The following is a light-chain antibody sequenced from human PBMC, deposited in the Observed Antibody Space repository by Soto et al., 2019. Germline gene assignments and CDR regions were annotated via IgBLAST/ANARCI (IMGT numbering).Light chain of an antibody. CDR2: DVS. Sequence: QSALTQPPSASGSPGQSVTISCTGTSSDVGAYNYVSWFQQHPGKAPKFVLFDVSERPSGVPDRFSGSKSGNTAYLTVSGLQAEDEADYYCCSHAGSNTLVGGGTKLTVL. V-gene: IGLV2-8*01. J-gene: IGLJ2*01. CDR1: SSDVGAYNY. CDR3: CSHAGSNTL.